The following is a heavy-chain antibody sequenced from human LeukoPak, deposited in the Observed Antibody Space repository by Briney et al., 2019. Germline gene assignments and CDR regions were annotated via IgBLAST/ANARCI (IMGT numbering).Heavy chain of an antibody. CDR2: INPNSGGT. CDR3: ARGSKRNAFDI. J-gene: IGHJ3*02. CDR1: GYTFTSYG. V-gene: IGHV1-2*02. Sequence: GASVKVSCKASGYTFTSYGISWVRQAPGQGLEWMGWINPNSGGTNYAQKFQGRVTMTRDTSISTAYMELSRLRSDDTAVYYCARGSKRNAFDIWGQGTMVTVSS.